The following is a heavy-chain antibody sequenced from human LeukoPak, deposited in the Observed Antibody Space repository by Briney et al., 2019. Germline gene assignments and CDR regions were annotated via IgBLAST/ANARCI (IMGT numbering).Heavy chain of an antibody. CDR3: ARQLGYCSSTSCYADKVDY. CDR1: GGSFSGYY. D-gene: IGHD2-2*01. Sequence: PSETLSLTCAVYGGSFSGYYWSWIRQPPGKGLEWIGEINHGGSTNYNPSLKSRVTISVDTSKNQFSLKLSSVTAADTAVYYCARQLGYCSSTSCYADKVDYWGQGTLVTVSS. V-gene: IGHV4-34*01. CDR2: INHGGST. J-gene: IGHJ4*02.